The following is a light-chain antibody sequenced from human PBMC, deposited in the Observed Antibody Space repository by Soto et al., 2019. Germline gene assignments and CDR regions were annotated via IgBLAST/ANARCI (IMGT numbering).Light chain of an antibody. CDR2: DVT. CDR3: TSYTSTNTLV. CDR1: SSDVGGYNH. V-gene: IGLV2-14*03. J-gene: IGLJ2*01. Sequence: QSALTQPASVSGSPGQSITISCTGTSSDVGGYNHVSWYQQHTGKAPKLMIYDVTDRPSGVSNRFSGSKSGNTASLAIAGLQAEDEADYYCTSYTSTNTLVFGGGTQLTVL.